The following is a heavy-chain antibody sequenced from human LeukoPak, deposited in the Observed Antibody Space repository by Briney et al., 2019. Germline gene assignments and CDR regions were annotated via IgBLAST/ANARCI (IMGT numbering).Heavy chain of an antibody. V-gene: IGHV4-34*01. CDR2: INQSGST. CDR3: ARVGNLDAFDI. Sequence: SETLSLTCAVYGGSFSGYYWSWIRQPPGKGLEWIGEINQSGSTNYNPSLKSRVTISVDTSKNQFSLKLSSVTAADTAVYYCARVGNLDAFDIWGQGTMVTVSS. J-gene: IGHJ3*02. CDR1: GGSFSGYY. D-gene: IGHD4-23*01.